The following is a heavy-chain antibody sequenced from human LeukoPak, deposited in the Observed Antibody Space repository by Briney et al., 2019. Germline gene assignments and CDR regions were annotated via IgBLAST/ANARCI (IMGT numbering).Heavy chain of an antibody. Sequence: SETLSLTCTVSGGSINSYYWSWIRQPSGKGLECIGYIHYTGSTNYNPSLKSRVTISVDTSKSQFSLKLSSVTAADTAIYYCARGGYYGSGNDFRFDPWGQGTLVTVSS. J-gene: IGHJ5*02. CDR1: GGSINSYY. CDR3: ARGGYYGSGNDFRFDP. V-gene: IGHV4-59*01. D-gene: IGHD3-10*01. CDR2: IHYTGST.